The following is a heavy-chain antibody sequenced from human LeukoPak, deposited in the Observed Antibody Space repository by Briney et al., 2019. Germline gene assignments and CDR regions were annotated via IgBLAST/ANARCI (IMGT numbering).Heavy chain of an antibody. Sequence: GGSLRLSCAASGFTFSSYSMNWVRQAPGKGLEWVSSISSSSSYIYYADSVKGRFTISRDNAKNSLYLQMNSLRAEDTAVYYCAANDYGDYASFDYWGQGTLVTVSS. CDR3: AANDYGDYASFDY. CDR1: GFTFSSYS. J-gene: IGHJ4*02. D-gene: IGHD4-17*01. V-gene: IGHV3-21*01. CDR2: ISSSSSYI.